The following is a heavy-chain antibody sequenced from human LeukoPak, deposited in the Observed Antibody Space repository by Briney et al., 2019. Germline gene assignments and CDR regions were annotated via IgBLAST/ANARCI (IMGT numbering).Heavy chain of an antibody. Sequence: PSETLSLTCAVYGGSFSGYFWNWIRQPPGQGLEWLGEIDHSGNTNYNPSLKSRVTISVDTSKNQFSLKVTSVTAADTAVYYCARGRKGITMIRGVMKYNYYGMDVWGQGTTVTVSS. CDR1: GGSFSGYF. J-gene: IGHJ6*02. CDR3: ARGRKGITMIRGVMKYNYYGMDV. V-gene: IGHV4-34*01. CDR2: IDHSGNT. D-gene: IGHD3-10*01.